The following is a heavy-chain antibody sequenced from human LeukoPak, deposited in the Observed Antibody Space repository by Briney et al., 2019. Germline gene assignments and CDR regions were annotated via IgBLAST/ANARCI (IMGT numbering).Heavy chain of an antibody. D-gene: IGHD3-22*01. V-gene: IGHV1-18*01. CDR2: ISAYNGNT. J-gene: IGHJ4*02. CDR1: GYTFTSYG. Sequence: ASVKVSCKASGYTFTSYGISWVRQAPGQGLEWMGRISAYNGNTNYAQKLQGRVTMTTDTSTSTAYMELRSLRSDDTAVYYCARTIHYYDSSGYYYPYYFDYWGQGTLVTVSS. CDR3: ARTIHYYDSSGYYYPYYFDY.